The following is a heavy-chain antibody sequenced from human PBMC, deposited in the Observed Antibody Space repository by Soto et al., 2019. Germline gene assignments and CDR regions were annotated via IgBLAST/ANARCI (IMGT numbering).Heavy chain of an antibody. CDR2: ISTYNGNT. D-gene: IGHD1-26*01. CDR3: ARVGASGSYDY. J-gene: IGHJ4*02. Sequence: GASVKVSCKASGYTFTTSGISWVRQAPGQGLEWMGWISTYNGNTKYAQRLQGRVTMTTDASTSTAYMELRSLRSDDTAVYYCARVGASGSYDYWGQGTLVTVS. CDR1: GYTFTTSG. V-gene: IGHV1-18*01.